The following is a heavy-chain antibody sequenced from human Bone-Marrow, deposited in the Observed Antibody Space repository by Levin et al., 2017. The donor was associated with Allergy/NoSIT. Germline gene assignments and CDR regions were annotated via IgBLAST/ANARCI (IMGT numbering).Heavy chain of an antibody. Sequence: ASVKVSCEASGYSLPTYGITWVRQAPGQGLEWMGWIMVYNGVTNYAPRFQDRVTMTTDTSTTAYMELDSLTADDTAIYYCARVRSHEPFDFWGQGTLVTVSS. CDR3: ARVRSHEPFDF. CDR1: GYSLPTYG. V-gene: IGHV1-18*01. CDR2: IMVYNGVT. J-gene: IGHJ4*02.